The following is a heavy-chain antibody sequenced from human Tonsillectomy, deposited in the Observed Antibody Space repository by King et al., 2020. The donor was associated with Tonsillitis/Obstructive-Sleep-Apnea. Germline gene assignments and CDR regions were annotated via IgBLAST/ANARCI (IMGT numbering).Heavy chain of an antibody. CDR3: ATSVAGTRLDY. J-gene: IGHJ4*02. Sequence: VQLVESGGGLVKPGGSLRLSCAASGFTFSSYSMNWVRQAPGKGLEWVAVISYDGNTKYYADSVKGRFTISRDNSKNTLYLQMNSLRGEDTAVYSCATSVAGTRLDYWGQGTLVTVSS. CDR1: GFTFSSYS. CDR2: ISYDGNTK. V-gene: IGHV3-30*03. D-gene: IGHD6-19*01.